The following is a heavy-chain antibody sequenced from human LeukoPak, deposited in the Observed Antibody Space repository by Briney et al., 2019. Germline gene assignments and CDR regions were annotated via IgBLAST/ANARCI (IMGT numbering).Heavy chain of an antibody. J-gene: IGHJ3*02. V-gene: IGHV4-61*02. D-gene: IGHD6-6*01. Sequence: SQTLSLTCTVSGGSISSGSYYWSWIRQPAGKGLEWIGRIYTSGSTNYNPSLKSRVTISVDTSKNQFSLKLSSVTAADTAVYYCARPAARGIAARQSPMDAFDIWGQGTMVTVSS. CDR2: IYTSGST. CDR3: ARPAARGIAARQSPMDAFDI. CDR1: GGSISSGSYY.